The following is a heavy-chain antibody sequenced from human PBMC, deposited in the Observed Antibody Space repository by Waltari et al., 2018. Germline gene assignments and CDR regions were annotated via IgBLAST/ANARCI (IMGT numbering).Heavy chain of an antibody. Sequence: QVQLQESGPGLVKPSETLSLTCAVSGYSIRSGYYWGWIRQPPGKGLEWIGSIYHSGSTYYNPSLKSRVTISVDTSKNQFSLKLSSVTAADTAVYYCASPTPDAFDIWGQGTMVTVSS. CDR1: GYSIRSGYY. CDR3: ASPTPDAFDI. J-gene: IGHJ3*02. V-gene: IGHV4-38-2*01. CDR2: IYHSGST. D-gene: IGHD4-17*01.